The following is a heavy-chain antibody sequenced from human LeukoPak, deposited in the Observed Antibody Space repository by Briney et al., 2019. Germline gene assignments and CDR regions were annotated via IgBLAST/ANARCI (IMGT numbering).Heavy chain of an antibody. CDR3: GKDSGIAVAGTLRAFDI. V-gene: IGHV3-30*18. Sequence: QPGRSLRLSCAASGFTFSSYGMHWVRQAPGKGLEWVAVISYDGSNKYFADSVKGRFTISRDNSKNTLYLQMNSLRAEDTAVYYCGKDSGIAVAGTLRAFDIWGQGTMVTVSS. J-gene: IGHJ3*02. CDR2: ISYDGSNK. CDR1: GFTFSSYG. D-gene: IGHD6-19*01.